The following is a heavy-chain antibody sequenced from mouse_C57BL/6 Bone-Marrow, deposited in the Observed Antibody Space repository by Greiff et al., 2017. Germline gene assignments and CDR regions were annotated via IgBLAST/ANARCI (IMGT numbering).Heavy chain of an antibody. CDR2: IDPENGDT. V-gene: IGHV14-4*01. J-gene: IGHJ2*01. CDR1: GFNIKDDY. Sequence: VQLKESGAELVRPGASVKLSCTASGFNIKDDYMHWVKQRPEQGLEWIGWIDPENGDTEYASQFPGKATITADTSSNTAYLQLSSLTSEDTAVYYCTSSPSYFDYWGQGTTLTVSS. CDR3: TSSPSYFDY. D-gene: IGHD1-1*01.